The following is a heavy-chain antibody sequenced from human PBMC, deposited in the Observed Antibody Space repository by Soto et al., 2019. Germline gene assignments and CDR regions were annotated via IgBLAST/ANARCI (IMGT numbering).Heavy chain of an antibody. D-gene: IGHD3-3*01. Sequence: SETLSLTCTVSGGSISSGDYYWSWIRQPPGKGLEWIGYIYYSGSTYYNPSLKSRVTISVDTSKNQFSLKLSSVTAADTAVYYCARGVGDFWSGYRYGMDVWGQGTTVTVSS. V-gene: IGHV4-30-4*01. CDR1: GGSISSGDYY. CDR2: IYYSGST. CDR3: ARGVGDFWSGYRYGMDV. J-gene: IGHJ6*02.